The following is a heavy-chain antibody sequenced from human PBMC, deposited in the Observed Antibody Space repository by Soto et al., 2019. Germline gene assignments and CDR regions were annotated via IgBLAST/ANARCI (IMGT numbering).Heavy chain of an antibody. Sequence: VGYLRLSCADSGFTFSSYAMSWVRQAPGKGLEWVSVISGSGRSTCYADSVKGRFTISRDDSNNTLFLQMSTLRAEDTAIYYCAKSHFPIAESRQPQFDHWGQGALVTVSS. V-gene: IGHV3-23*01. J-gene: IGHJ4*02. D-gene: IGHD6-13*01. CDR1: GFTFSSYA. CDR3: AKSHFPIAESRQPQFDH. CDR2: ISGSGRST.